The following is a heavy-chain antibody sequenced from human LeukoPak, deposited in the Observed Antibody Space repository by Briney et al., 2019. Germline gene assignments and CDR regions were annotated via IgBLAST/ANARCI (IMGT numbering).Heavy chain of an antibody. CDR3: AGSRYYDILTGYRVPSDRIHFDY. CDR2: IYTSGST. V-gene: IGHV4-61*02. Sequence: SETLSLTCTVSGGSISSGSYYWSWIRQPAGKGLEWIGRIYTSGSTNYNPSLKSRVTISVDTSKNQFSLKLSSVTAADTAVYYCAGSRYYDILTGYRVPSDRIHFDYWGQGTLVTVSS. J-gene: IGHJ4*02. CDR1: GGSISSGSYY. D-gene: IGHD3-9*01.